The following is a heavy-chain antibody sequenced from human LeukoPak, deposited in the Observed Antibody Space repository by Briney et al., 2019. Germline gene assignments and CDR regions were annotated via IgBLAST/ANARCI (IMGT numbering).Heavy chain of an antibody. CDR3: ARPSGYGYSYGYYFDY. V-gene: IGHV4-39*01. J-gene: IGHJ4*02. Sequence: SETLSLTCTVSGGSISSSSYYWGWIRQPPGKGLEWIGSIYCSGSTYYNPSLKSRVTISVDTSKNQFSLKLSSVTAADTAVYYCARPSGYGYSYGYYFDYWGQGTLVTVSS. D-gene: IGHD5-18*01. CDR1: GGSISSSSYY. CDR2: IYCSGST.